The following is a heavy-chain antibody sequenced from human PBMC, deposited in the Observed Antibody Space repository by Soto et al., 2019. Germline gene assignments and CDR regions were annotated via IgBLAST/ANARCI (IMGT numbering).Heavy chain of an antibody. CDR1: GFTVSSNY. D-gene: IGHD2-15*01. CDR3: ATAKLLLPWLFDY. J-gene: IGHJ4*02. Sequence: GGSLRLSCAAPGFTVSSNYMTWVRQAPGKGLEWVSVIYSGGSTNYADSVKGRFTISRDDSKNTLFLQMNSLRAEDKAVYYCATAKLLLPWLFDYWGQGTLVTVSS. V-gene: IGHV3-66*01. CDR2: IYSGGST.